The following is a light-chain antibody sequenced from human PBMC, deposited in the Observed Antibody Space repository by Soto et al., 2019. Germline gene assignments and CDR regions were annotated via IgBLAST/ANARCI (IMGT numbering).Light chain of an antibody. CDR3: QQYNRYAVT. Sequence: IQMTQSPSTLSASVGDRVTITCRDSQSASTFLAWYPQTPGQAPKLLIYDASTLQSGVPSRFSSSGAGTECARTISGLQPDDVSVDSCQQYNRYAVTFGQGTKVDIK. CDR2: DAS. V-gene: IGKV1-5*01. J-gene: IGKJ1*01. CDR1: QSASTF.